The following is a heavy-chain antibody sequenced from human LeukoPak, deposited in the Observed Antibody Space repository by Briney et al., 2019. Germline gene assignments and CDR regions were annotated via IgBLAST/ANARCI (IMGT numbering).Heavy chain of an antibody. Sequence: GGSLRLSCSASGFTFSSLGMHWVRQAPGKGLERVSTIGSDGDSTYYADSVKDRFTISRDNSKNALYLQMTSLKPEDSAVYYCVSPVFINYWGQGTLVTVSS. V-gene: IGHV3-64D*06. CDR3: VSPVFINY. J-gene: IGHJ4*01. D-gene: IGHD1-14*01. CDR1: GFTFSSLG. CDR2: IGSDGDST.